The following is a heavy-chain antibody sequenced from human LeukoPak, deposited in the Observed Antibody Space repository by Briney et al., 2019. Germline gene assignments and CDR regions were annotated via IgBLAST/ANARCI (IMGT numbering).Heavy chain of an antibody. CDR1: GGSISSSSYY. Sequence: SETLSLTCTVSGGSISSSSYYWGWIRQPPGMGLEWIGSIYYSGSTYYNPSLKSRVAISVDTSKNQFSLKLRSVTAADTAVYYCARDGGFYYTASPNSWFDPWGQGILVTVSS. CDR2: IYYSGST. CDR3: ARDGGFYYTASPNSWFDP. D-gene: IGHD2-15*01. V-gene: IGHV4-39*07. J-gene: IGHJ5*02.